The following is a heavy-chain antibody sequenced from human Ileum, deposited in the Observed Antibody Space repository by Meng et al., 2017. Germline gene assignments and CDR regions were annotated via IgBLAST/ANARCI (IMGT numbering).Heavy chain of an antibody. V-gene: IGHV3-30*04. D-gene: IGHD3-16*01. J-gene: IGHJ3*01. CDR1: GFTFSSYA. CDR3: ARDLGTP. CDR2: ISYDGSNK. Sequence: GESLRLSCAASGFTFSSYAMHWVRQAPGKGLEWVAVISYDGSNKYYADSVKGRFTISRDNSKNTLYLQMNSLRAEDTAVYYCARDLGTPWGQGTMVTVSS.